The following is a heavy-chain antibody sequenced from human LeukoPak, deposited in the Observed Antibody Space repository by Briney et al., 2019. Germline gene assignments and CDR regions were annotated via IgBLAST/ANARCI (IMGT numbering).Heavy chain of an antibody. CDR3: ARVARRYYDSSGPDAFDI. CDR2: IIPIFGTA. V-gene: IGHV1-69*05. Sequence: SVKVSCKATGCTFSSYAISWVRQAPGQGLEWMGRIIPIFGTANYAQKFQGRVTITTDESTSTAYMELSSLRSEDTAVYYCARVARRYYDSSGPDAFDIWGQGTMVTVSS. D-gene: IGHD3-22*01. CDR1: GCTFSSYA. J-gene: IGHJ3*02.